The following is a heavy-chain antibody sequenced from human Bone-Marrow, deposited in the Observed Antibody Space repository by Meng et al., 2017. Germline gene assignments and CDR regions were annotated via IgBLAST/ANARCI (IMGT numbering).Heavy chain of an antibody. V-gene: IGHV4-4*03. CDR2: FHHSGTT. D-gene: IGHD6-19*01. J-gene: IGHJ4*02. CDR3: AASPGWWRIDS. Sequence: QGRLEEAGRELVKPPATRSLTCCCSGASVSSGNWWTWVRQPPGKGLEWIGEFHHSGTTNYNPSLRSRVTISVDTSKNQFSLRLTSVPAADTAVYYCAASPGWWRIDSWGQGTLVTVSS. CDR1: GASVSSGNW.